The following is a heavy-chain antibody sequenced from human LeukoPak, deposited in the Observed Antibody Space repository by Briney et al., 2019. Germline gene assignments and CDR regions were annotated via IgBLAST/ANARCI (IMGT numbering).Heavy chain of an antibody. J-gene: IGHJ3*02. CDR2: IYTSGST. V-gene: IGHV4-4*07. CDR1: GGSFSGYY. Sequence: SETLSLTCAVYGGSFSGYYWSWIRQPPGKGLEWIGRIYTSGSTNYNPSLKSRVTMSVDTSKNQFSLKLSSVTAADTAVYYCARDGPSIAAAGRGVAFDIWGQGTMVTVSS. D-gene: IGHD6-13*01. CDR3: ARDGPSIAAAGRGVAFDI.